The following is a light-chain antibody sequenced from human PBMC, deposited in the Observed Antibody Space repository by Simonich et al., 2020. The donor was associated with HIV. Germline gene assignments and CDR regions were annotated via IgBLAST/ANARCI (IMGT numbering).Light chain of an antibody. CDR2: AAS. CDR1: QRISNN. J-gene: IGKJ1*01. Sequence: DIQMTQSPSSLSASIGDRVTITCRASQRISNNLNWYKQKEGNAPKLLIYAASSLQSGVPSRFSGSGSGTEFTLTISSLQPEDFATYYCLQHNSYPWTFGQGTKVEIK. CDR3: LQHNSYPWT. V-gene: IGKV1-17*01.